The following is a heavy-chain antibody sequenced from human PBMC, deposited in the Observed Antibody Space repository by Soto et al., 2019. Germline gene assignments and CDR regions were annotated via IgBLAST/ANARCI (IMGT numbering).Heavy chain of an antibody. J-gene: IGHJ4*02. CDR2: ISWNSGSI. CDR3: AKDKSSSRYYLDY. Sequence: GGSLRLSCEASGFTFDAYAMQWVRQAPGKGMEWVSGISWNSGSIGYAESVKGRFTISRDNAKNSLYLQMNSLRAEDRALYCCAKDKSSSRYYLDYWGQGTLVTVSS. CDR1: GFTFDAYA. V-gene: IGHV3-9*01. D-gene: IGHD6-19*01.